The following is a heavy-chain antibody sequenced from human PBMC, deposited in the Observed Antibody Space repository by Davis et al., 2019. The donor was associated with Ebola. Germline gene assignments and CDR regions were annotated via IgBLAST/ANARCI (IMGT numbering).Heavy chain of an antibody. Sequence: PGGSLRLSCAASGFTFSSYGMHWVRQAPGKGLEWVAVISYDGSNKYYADSVKGRFTISRDNSKNTLYLQMNSLRAEDTAVYYCAKDGYYDILTGPQGYWGQGTLVTVSS. V-gene: IGHV3-30*18. D-gene: IGHD3-9*01. J-gene: IGHJ4*02. CDR1: GFTFSSYG. CDR2: ISYDGSNK. CDR3: AKDGYYDILTGPQGY.